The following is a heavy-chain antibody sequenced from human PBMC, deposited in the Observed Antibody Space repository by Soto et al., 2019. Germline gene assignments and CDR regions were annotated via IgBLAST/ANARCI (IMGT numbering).Heavy chain of an antibody. J-gene: IGHJ6*02. Sequence: QVQLVQSGAEVKKPESSVRVSCKASGGTFNSYAITWVRQAPGQGLEWMGGAIPMFGTTRYAEKYQGRVTISADESTNTAYMELSSLRSEDTAVYYGTRCGIRYHSIGYYLGSDGMDVWGQGTTVIVSS. CDR2: AIPMFGTT. D-gene: IGHD3-22*01. CDR1: GGTFNSYA. CDR3: TRCGIRYHSIGYYLGSDGMDV. V-gene: IGHV1-69*12.